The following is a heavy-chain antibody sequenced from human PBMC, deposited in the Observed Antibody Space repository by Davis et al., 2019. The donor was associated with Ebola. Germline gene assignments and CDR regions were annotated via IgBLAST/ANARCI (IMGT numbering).Heavy chain of an antibody. J-gene: IGHJ4*02. Sequence: GSLRLSCTVSGGSISSYYWSWIRQPPGKGLEWIGYIYYSGSTNYNPSLKSRVTISVDTSKNQFSLKLSSVTAADTAVYYCARGIIWSGYYMSYYFDYWGQGTLVTVSS. CDR2: IYYSGST. V-gene: IGHV4-59*01. CDR1: GGSISSYY. CDR3: ARGIIWSGYYMSYYFDY. D-gene: IGHD3-3*01.